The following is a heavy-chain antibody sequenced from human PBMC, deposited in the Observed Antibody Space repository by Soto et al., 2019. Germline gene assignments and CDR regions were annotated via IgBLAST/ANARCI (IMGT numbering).Heavy chain of an antibody. CDR3: ARVVPGAEAWFGP. CDR2: ISLYSDGT. Sequence: ASVKVSCKTSGYTVSNYWITGVRHPPGQPLEWLGWISLYSDGTNYAQKFQGRVSMTTDASTSPAYMELRSLSSLDAPVYYCARVVPGAEAWFGPWGQGTLVTVSS. CDR1: GYTVSNYW. J-gene: IGHJ5*02. V-gene: IGHV1-18*01. D-gene: IGHD2-2*01.